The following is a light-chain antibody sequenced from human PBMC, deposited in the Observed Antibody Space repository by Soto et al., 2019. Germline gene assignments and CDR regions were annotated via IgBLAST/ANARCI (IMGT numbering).Light chain of an antibody. CDR3: QQTYTTPRGFT. CDR1: QSISTY. Sequence: DLQMTQSPSSLSASLGARVTITCRAGQSISTYLNWYQQKPGKAPRLLIYAASNLQSGVPSRFSGSGSGTDFTLTISSLQPEDFATYYCQQTYTTPRGFTFGPGTKVDIK. V-gene: IGKV1-39*01. CDR2: AAS. J-gene: IGKJ3*01.